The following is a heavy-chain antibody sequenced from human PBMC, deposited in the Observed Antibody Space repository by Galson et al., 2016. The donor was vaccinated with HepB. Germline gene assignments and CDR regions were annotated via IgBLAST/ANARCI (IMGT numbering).Heavy chain of an antibody. D-gene: IGHD5-24*01. CDR3: AKDLEVRMATKYYFEY. Sequence: SLRLSCAVSGFRLSDYGMHWVRQTPDKGLEWLSVIWYDESEKYYADSVKGRFTISRDNSKNTLYLQMRSLRVEDTGMYYCAKDLEVRMATKYYFEYWGLGTLVTVSS. CDR2: IWYDESEK. V-gene: IGHV3-33*06. J-gene: IGHJ4*02. CDR1: GFRLSDYG.